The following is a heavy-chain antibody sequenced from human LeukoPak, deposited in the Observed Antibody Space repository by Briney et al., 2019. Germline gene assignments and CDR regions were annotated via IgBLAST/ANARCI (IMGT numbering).Heavy chain of an antibody. V-gene: IGHV1-3*01. Sequence: ASVKVSCKASGYTFTSYAMHWVRQAPGQRLEWMGWINACNGNTKYSQKFQGRVTITRDTSASTAYMELSSLRSEDTAVYYCARDDVTMVRGVRISYYYYGMDVWGKGTTVTVSS. CDR1: GYTFTSYA. CDR2: INACNGNT. D-gene: IGHD3-10*01. J-gene: IGHJ6*04. CDR3: ARDDVTMVRGVRISYYYYGMDV.